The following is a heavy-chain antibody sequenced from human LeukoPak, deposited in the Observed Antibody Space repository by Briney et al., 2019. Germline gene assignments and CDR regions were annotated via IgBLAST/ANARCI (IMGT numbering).Heavy chain of an antibody. D-gene: IGHD3-10*01. J-gene: IGHJ4*02. V-gene: IGHV3-23*01. CDR1: GFTFINAW. CDR2: ISGSGGST. Sequence: PGGSLRLSCATSGFTFINAWMSWVRQAPGKGLEWVSSISGSGGSTYSADSVKGRFTISRDSSKNTLYLQMNSLRAEDTAVYYCAKGARVGAGRYYFDYWGQGALVTVSS. CDR3: AKGARVGAGRYYFDY.